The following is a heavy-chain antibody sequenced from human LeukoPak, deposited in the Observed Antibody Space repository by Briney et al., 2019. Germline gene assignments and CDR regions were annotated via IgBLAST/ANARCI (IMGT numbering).Heavy chain of an antibody. CDR1: GYTFTSYG. V-gene: IGHV1-18*01. D-gene: IGHD6-19*01. CDR3: ARHGQSVAVAGTIYYYMDV. CDR2: ISAYNGNT. J-gene: IGHJ6*03. Sequence: GASVKVSCKASGYTFTSYGIGWVRQAPGQGLEWMGWISAYNGNTNYAQKLQGRVTMTTDTSTSTAYMELRSLRSDDTAVYYCARHGQSVAVAGTIYYYMDVWGKGTTVTVSS.